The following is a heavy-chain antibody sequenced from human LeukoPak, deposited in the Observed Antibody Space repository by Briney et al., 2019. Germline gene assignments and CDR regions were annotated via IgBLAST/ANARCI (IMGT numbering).Heavy chain of an antibody. CDR2: IYHSGST. CDR3: ARGGRDAVDI. V-gene: IGHV4-30-2*01. Sequence: PSETLSLTCAVSGGSISSGGYSWSWIRQPPGKGLEWIGYIYHSGSTYYNPSLKSRVTISVDRSKNQFSLKLSSVTAADTAVYYCARGGRDAVDIWGQGTMVSVSS. J-gene: IGHJ3*02. CDR1: GGSISSGGYS.